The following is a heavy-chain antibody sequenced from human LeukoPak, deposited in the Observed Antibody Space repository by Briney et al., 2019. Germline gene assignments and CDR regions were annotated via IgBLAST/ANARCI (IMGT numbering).Heavy chain of an antibody. D-gene: IGHD3-22*01. CDR1: GFIFKTYA. Sequence: PGGSLRLSCAASGFIFKTYAMSWVRQAPGKGLEWVSGISGSGVNTFYADSVKGRFTISSDDSRNTVSLQMNSLRAEDTAVYYCPRKYGSSGYSDYWGQGTLVTVSS. CDR2: ISGSGVNT. V-gene: IGHV3-23*01. CDR3: PRKYGSSGYSDY. J-gene: IGHJ4*02.